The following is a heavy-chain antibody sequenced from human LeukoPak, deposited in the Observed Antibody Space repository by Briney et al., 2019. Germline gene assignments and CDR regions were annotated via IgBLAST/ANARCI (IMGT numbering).Heavy chain of an antibody. CDR2: ISSSGSNI. Sequence: GGSLRLSCAASGFTFSSYEMNWVRQAPGKGLEWVSYISSSGSNIKYADSVKGRFTISRDNAKNSLYLQMNSLRAEDTALYYCAKDRGPMVRGVTFDYWGQGTLVTVSS. CDR1: GFTFSSYE. V-gene: IGHV3-48*03. D-gene: IGHD3-10*01. CDR3: AKDRGPMVRGVTFDY. J-gene: IGHJ4*02.